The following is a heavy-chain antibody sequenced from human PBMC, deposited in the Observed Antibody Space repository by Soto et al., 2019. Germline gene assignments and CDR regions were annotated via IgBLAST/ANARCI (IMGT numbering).Heavy chain of an antibody. Sequence: GGSLRLSCIASGFTFSNYAMNWVRQAPGKGLEWVSGVTNDGRATYHAASVKGRFTISRDNSENTLDLQMNSLRAEDTAIYYYAKRYRGPEDWGQGTLVTLSS. D-gene: IGHD3-16*02. CDR1: GFTFSNYA. CDR2: VTNDGRAT. CDR3: AKRYRGPED. J-gene: IGHJ4*02. V-gene: IGHV3-23*01.